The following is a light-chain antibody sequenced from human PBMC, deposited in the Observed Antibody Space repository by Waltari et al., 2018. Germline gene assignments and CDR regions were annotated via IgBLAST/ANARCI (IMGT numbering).Light chain of an antibody. CDR1: QGISSY. CDR2: AAS. CDR3: QQLNSYPIT. J-gene: IGKJ5*01. Sequence: DIQLTQSPSFLSASVGDRVTITCRASQGISSYLAWYQQKPGKAPKLLIYAASTLQSGVPSRFSGRGSGTEFTLTISSLQPEDFATYYCQQLNSYPITFGQGTRLESK. V-gene: IGKV1-9*01.